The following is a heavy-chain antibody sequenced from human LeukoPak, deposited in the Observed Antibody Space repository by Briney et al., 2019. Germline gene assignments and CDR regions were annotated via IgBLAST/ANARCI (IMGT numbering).Heavy chain of an antibody. J-gene: IGHJ2*01. V-gene: IGHV4-39*01. CDR1: GVSISSSSYY. CDR3: ARGVTLIVVVIHDWYFDL. Sequence: SSETLSLTCTVSGVSISSSSYYWGRIRQPPGKGLEWIGSIYYSGSTSYNPSLKSRVTISVDTSKNQFSLKLSSVTAADTAVYYCARGVTLIVVVIHDWYFDLWGRGTVFTVSS. CDR2: IYYSGST. D-gene: IGHD3-22*01.